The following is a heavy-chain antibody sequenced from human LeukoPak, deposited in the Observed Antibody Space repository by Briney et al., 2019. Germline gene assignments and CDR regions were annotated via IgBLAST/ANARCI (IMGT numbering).Heavy chain of an antibody. V-gene: IGHV4-59*01. CDR3: ARAPGMYYYDSSGYYLD. CDR2: VYYSGST. Sequence: KPSETLSLTCTVSGGSISSYYWSWIRQPPGKGLEWIVYVYYSGSTNYNPSLKSRVTISVDTSKNQFSLKLSSVTAADTAVYYCARAPGMYYYDSSGYYLDWGQGTLVTVSS. J-gene: IGHJ4*02. D-gene: IGHD3-22*01. CDR1: GGSISSYY.